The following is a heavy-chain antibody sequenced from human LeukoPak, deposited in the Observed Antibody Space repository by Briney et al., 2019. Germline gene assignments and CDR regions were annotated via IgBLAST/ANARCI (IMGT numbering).Heavy chain of an antibody. CDR2: LGTAGDT. D-gene: IGHD5-24*01. Sequence: GGSLRLSCAASGFILSNYAMHWIRQHAGKGLEWVSALGTAGDTFYPGSVKGRFTISRDNAKKSLFLQMSSLRAEDTAIYYCARQSTPHGNFDYWGQGTLVTVSS. V-gene: IGHV3-13*01. J-gene: IGHJ4*02. CDR1: GFILSNYA. CDR3: ARQSTPHGNFDY.